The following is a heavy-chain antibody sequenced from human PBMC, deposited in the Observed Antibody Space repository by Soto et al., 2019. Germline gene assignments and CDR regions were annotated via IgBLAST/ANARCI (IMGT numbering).Heavy chain of an antibody. CDR1: EFTFSNYA. CDR3: ASVLNSRTFQYFYGMDV. CDR2: ISYDGSDK. V-gene: IGHV3-30-3*01. D-gene: IGHD5-18*01. Sequence: QVQLVESGGGVVQPGRSLRLSCAVSEFTFSNYAMHWVRQAPGKGLEWVAVISYDGSDKYYADSVKGRFTISRDNSKNTLYLQMNNLRAEDTAVYYCASVLNSRTFQYFYGMDVWGQGTTVTVSS. J-gene: IGHJ6*02.